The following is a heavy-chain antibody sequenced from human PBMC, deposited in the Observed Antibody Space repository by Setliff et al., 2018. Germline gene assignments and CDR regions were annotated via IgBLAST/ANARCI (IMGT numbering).Heavy chain of an antibody. CDR2: ISRSSTYI. CDR3: ASAGHSGSWFPFDAFHI. J-gene: IGHJ3*02. V-gene: IGHV3-21*01. CDR1: GFTFSTHS. Sequence: RGSLRLSCAASGFTFSTHSMNWVRQAPGKGLEWVSSISRSSTYIYYADSMKGRLTISRDNAKNSLYLQMNSLRAEDTAVYYCASAGHSGSWFPFDAFHIWGQGTMVTVSS. D-gene: IGHD6-13*01.